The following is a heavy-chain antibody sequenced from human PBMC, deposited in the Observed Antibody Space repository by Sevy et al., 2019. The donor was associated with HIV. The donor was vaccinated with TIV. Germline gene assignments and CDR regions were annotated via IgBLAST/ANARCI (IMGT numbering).Heavy chain of an antibody. CDR1: GFTFSSYS. CDR2: ISSSSSYI. D-gene: IGHD3-22*01. V-gene: IGHV3-21*04. J-gene: IGHJ4*02. Sequence: GGSLRLSCAASGFTFSSYSMNWVRQAPGKGLEWVSSISSSSSYIYYADSVKGRFTISRDNAKNSLYLQMNSLRAEDTDGNYCARGLPAKAYYYDSSGYLAHFDYWGQGTLVTVSS. CDR3: ARGLPAKAYYYDSSGYLAHFDY.